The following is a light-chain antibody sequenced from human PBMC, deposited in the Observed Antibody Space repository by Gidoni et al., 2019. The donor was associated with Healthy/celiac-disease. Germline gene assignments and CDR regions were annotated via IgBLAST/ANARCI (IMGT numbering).Light chain of an antibody. CDR2: GAS. V-gene: IGKV3-20*01. Sequence: EIVLPPPPGTLSLSPGERATLSCRASQSVSSSYLAWYQQKPGQAPRLLIYGASSRATGIPDRFSGSGSGTDFTLTISRLEPEDFAVYYCQQYGSSPPLTFGGGTKLEIK. CDR1: QSVSSSY. J-gene: IGKJ4*01. CDR3: QQYGSSPPLT.